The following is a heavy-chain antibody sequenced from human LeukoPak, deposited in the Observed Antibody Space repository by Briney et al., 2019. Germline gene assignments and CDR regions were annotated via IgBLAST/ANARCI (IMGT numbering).Heavy chain of an antibody. Sequence: GGSLRLSCVASGFTFSSYAMSWVRQAPGKGLEWVSAISGSGGSTYYADSVKGRFTISRDNSKNTLYLQMNSLRAEDTAVYYCAKGSSGWYYGAWFDPWGQGTLVTVSS. CDR2: ISGSGGST. J-gene: IGHJ5*02. V-gene: IGHV3-23*01. D-gene: IGHD6-19*01. CDR3: AKGSSGWYYGAWFDP. CDR1: GFTFSSYA.